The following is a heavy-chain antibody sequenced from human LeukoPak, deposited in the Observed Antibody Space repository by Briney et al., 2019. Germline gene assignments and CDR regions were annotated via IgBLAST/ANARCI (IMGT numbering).Heavy chain of an antibody. CDR2: INPNSGGT. D-gene: IGHD3-16*01. CDR1: GYTFTGYY. Sequence: ASVKVSFKASGYTFTGYYMHWVRQAPGQGLEWMGWINPNSGGTNYAQKFQGRVTMTRDTSISTAYMELSRLRSDDTAVYYCARVRLRGRTNDAFDIWGQGTMVTVSS. V-gene: IGHV1-2*02. CDR3: ARVRLRGRTNDAFDI. J-gene: IGHJ3*02.